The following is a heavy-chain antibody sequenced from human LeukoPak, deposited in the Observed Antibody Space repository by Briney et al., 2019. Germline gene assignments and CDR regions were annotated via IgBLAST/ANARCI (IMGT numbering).Heavy chain of an antibody. CDR2: IYYSGST. V-gene: IGHV4-59*08. CDR1: GGSISSYY. J-gene: IGHJ4*02. Sequence: SETLSLTCTVSGGSISSYYWSWLRQPPGKGLEWIGYIYYSGSTNYNPSLTSRVTISVDPSKNQFSLKLSSVTAADTAVYYCARLGYSSSWRFDYWGQGTLVTVSS. D-gene: IGHD6-13*01. CDR3: ARLGYSSSWRFDY.